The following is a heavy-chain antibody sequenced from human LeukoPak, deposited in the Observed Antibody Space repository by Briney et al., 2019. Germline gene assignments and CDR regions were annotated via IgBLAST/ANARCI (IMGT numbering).Heavy chain of an antibody. V-gene: IGHV3-30*18. CDR1: GFTFSSYG. CDR3: AKFYGSGSYYHFDY. CDR2: ISYDGSNK. J-gene: IGHJ4*02. D-gene: IGHD3-10*01. Sequence: GGSLRLSCAASGFTFSSYGMHWVRQAPGKGLEWVAVISYDGSNKYYADSVKGRFTISRDNSKNTLYLQMNSLRAEDTAVYYCAKFYGSGSYYHFDYWGQGTLVTVSS.